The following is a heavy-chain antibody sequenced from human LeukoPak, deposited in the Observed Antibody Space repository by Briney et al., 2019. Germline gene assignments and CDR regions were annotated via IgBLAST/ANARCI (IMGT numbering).Heavy chain of an antibody. J-gene: IGHJ4*02. D-gene: IGHD2-15*01. CDR1: GYTVTGYY. Sequence: ASVKVSCKGSGYTVTGYYMHWVRQAPGQGLEWMGWIKPKSGGTNYAQKFQGRVTMTRDTSVSTAYMELSRLTSDDTAVYYCARGGGNFDYWGQGTLVTVSS. CDR3: ARGGGNFDY. V-gene: IGHV1-2*02. CDR2: IKPKSGGT.